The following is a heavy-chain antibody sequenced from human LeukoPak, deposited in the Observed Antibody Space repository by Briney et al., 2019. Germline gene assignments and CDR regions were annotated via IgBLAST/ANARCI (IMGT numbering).Heavy chain of an antibody. CDR1: GFTFSSYA. V-gene: IGHV3-23*01. D-gene: IGHD6-6*01. CDR2: ISGSGGNT. CDR3: AKDLDSSSSGNWFDP. J-gene: IGHJ5*02. Sequence: GGSLRHSRAASGFTFSSYAISWVRHAPRKGLEWVSPISGSGGNTYYAVSVKGRFTISRDNSKNTLYLQMNSLRAEDTAVYYCAKDLDSSSSGNWFDPWSQGTLVTVSS.